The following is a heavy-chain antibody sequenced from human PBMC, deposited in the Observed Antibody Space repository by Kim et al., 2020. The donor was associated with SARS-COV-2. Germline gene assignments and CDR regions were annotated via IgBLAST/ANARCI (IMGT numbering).Heavy chain of an antibody. D-gene: IGHD5-18*01. J-gene: IGHJ4*02. V-gene: IGHV3-9*01. Sequence: GYEDSVKGRFTIYRDNAKHSLFLQMNSLRAEDTALYYCAKDGGYSYGYIDFWGQGALVTVSS. CDR3: AKDGGYSYGYIDF.